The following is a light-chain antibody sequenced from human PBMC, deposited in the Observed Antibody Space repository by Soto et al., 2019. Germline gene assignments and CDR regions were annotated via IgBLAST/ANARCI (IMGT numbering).Light chain of an antibody. CDR3: CSYAGTYSYV. V-gene: IGLV2-11*01. Sequence: QSALTQPRSVSGSPGQSVTISCTGTSSDVGAYNYVSWYQQRPGKAPKFMIYDVSKRPSGVPDRFSGSKSGNTASLTISGLQAEDEADYYCCSYAGTYSYVFGTGTKLTVL. CDR2: DVS. CDR1: SSDVGAYNY. J-gene: IGLJ1*01.